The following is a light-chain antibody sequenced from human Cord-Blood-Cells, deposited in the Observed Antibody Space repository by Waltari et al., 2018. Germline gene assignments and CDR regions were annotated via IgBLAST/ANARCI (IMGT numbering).Light chain of an antibody. CDR2: AAS. CDR3: QQSYSTPWT. V-gene: IGKV1-39*01. J-gene: IGKJ1*01. CDR1: QSISSY. Sequence: DIQMTQSPSSLSASVGDRVTITCRASQSISSYLNWYQQKPGKAPKLLIYAASSLQSGVPAGTSDSESETEVTLTISSLQPEDFATYYGQQSYSTPWTFCQGTKVEIK.